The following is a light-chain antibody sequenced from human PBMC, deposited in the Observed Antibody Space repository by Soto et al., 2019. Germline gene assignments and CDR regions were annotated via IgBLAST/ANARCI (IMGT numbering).Light chain of an antibody. J-gene: IGKJ4*01. Sequence: EIVMTQSPATLSVSPGEGVTFSCRASQYVSRNLAWYQHKPGQAPRLLISGASAGATGIPARFSGSGSGTEFTLTINSLQSEDFAIYYCQQYDSWPVTFGGGTKVEI. V-gene: IGKV3-15*01. CDR1: QYVSRN. CDR2: GAS. CDR3: QQYDSWPVT.